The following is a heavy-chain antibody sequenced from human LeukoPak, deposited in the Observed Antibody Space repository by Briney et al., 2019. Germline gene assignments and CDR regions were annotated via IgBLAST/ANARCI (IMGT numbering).Heavy chain of an antibody. D-gene: IGHD1-26*01. CDR1: GYTFTGYY. CDR3: ARGSEVGGTEKNALDI. J-gene: IGHJ3*02. Sequence: ASVKVSCKTSGYTFTGYYIHWVRQAPGQGLEWMGWINPNSVDTRYAQKFQDRVTMTRDTSITTAYMELSGLRSDDTALYYCARGSEVGGTEKNALDIWGQGTMVTGSS. V-gene: IGHV1-2*02. CDR2: INPNSVDT.